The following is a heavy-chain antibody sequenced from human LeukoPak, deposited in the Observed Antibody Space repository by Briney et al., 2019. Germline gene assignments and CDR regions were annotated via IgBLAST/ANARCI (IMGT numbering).Heavy chain of an antibody. D-gene: IGHD2/OR15-2a*01. CDR1: GFIFSVSD. CDR3: AVNFRH. CDR2: ITHNSANI. V-gene: IGHV3-21*01. Sequence: GGSLRLSCAAPGFIFSVSDMVWARQAPGKGLEWVSTITHNSANIYYADSVKGRFFISRDNARNSLFLQMNSLRAEDTAVYYCAVNFRHWGPGTLVTVSS. J-gene: IGHJ4*02.